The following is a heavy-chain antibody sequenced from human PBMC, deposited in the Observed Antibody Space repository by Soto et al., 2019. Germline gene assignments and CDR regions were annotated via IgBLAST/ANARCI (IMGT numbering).Heavy chain of an antibody. V-gene: IGHV4-4*02. CDR2: IYHSGST. J-gene: IGHJ3*02. CDR1: GGSISSSNW. CDR3: ARGDGGAVDAFDI. D-gene: IGHD3-16*01. Sequence: SETLSLTCAVSGGSISSSNWWSWVRQPPGKGLEWIGEIYHSGSTNYNPSLKSRVTISVDKSKNLFSLKLSSVTAADTAVYYCARGDGGAVDAFDIWGQGTMVTVSS.